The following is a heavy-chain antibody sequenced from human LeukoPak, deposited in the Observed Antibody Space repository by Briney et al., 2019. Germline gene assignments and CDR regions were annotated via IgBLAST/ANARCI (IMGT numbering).Heavy chain of an antibody. J-gene: IGHJ4*02. D-gene: IGHD5-18*01. CDR2: IYTSGST. CDR1: GASISSYY. V-gene: IGHV4-4*07. Sequence: SGTLSLTCTVSGASISSYYWSWIRQPAGKGLEWIGRIYTSGSTNYNPSLRGRVTMSRDTSKNQLSLKLTSVTAPDTAVYYCAGVGGYTYGLHFWGQGTLVTVSS. CDR3: AGVGGYTYGLHF.